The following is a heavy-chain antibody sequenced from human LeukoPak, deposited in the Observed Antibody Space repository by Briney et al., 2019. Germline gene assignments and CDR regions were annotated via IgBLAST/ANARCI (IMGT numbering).Heavy chain of an antibody. CDR3: ASAYSSGWYRVDY. D-gene: IGHD6-19*01. V-gene: IGHV3-11*04. Sequence: GGSLRLSCAASGFTVSSNYMSWIRQAPGKGLEWVSYISSSGSTIYYADSVKGRFTISRDNAMNSLYLQMNSLRAEDTAVYYCASAYSSGWYRVDYWGQGTLVTVSS. CDR1: GFTVSSNY. J-gene: IGHJ4*02. CDR2: ISSSGSTI.